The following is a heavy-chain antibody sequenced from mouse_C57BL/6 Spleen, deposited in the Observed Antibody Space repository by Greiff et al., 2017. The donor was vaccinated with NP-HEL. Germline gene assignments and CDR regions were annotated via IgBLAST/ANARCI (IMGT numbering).Heavy chain of an antibody. V-gene: IGHV1-61*01. CDR2: IYPSDSET. Sequence: QVQLQQPGAELVRPGSSVKLSCKASGYTFTSYWMDWVKQRPGQGLEWIGNIYPSDSETHYNQKFKDKATLTVDKSSSTAYMQLSSLTSEDSAVYYCAREETGTRDYWGQGTSVTVSS. J-gene: IGHJ4*01. D-gene: IGHD4-1*01. CDR3: AREETGTRDY. CDR1: GYTFTSYW.